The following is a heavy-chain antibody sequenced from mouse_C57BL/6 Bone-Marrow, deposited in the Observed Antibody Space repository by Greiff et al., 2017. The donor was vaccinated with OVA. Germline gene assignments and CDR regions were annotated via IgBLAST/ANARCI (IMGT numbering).Heavy chain of an antibody. CDR3: ARPLMDY. CDR1: GYSFTGYY. J-gene: IGHJ4*01. V-gene: IGHV1-42*01. CDR2: INPSTGGT. Sequence: VQLQQSGPELVKPGASVKISCKASGYSFTGYYMNWVKQSPEKSLEWIGEINPSTGGTTYNQKFKAKATLTVDKSSSTAYMQLKSLTSEDSAVYYCARPLMDYWGQGTSVTVSS.